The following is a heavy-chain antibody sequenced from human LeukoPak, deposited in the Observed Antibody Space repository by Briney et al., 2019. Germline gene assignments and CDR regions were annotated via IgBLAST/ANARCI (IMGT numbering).Heavy chain of an antibody. CDR3: ARGDTYYDFWSGYYTSRSSRQWLRNKGYFDY. J-gene: IGHJ4*02. CDR2: INHSGST. CDR1: GGSFSGYY. V-gene: IGHV4-34*01. Sequence: SETLSLTCAVYGGSFSGYYWSWIRQPPGKGLEWIGEINHSGSTNYNPSLKSRVTISVDTSKNQFSLKLSSVTAADTAVYYCARGDTYYDFWSGYYTSRSSRQWLRNKGYFDYWGQGTLVTVSS. D-gene: IGHD3-3*01.